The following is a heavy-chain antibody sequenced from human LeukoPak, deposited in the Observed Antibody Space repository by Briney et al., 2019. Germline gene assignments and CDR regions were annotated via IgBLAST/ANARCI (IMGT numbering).Heavy chain of an antibody. J-gene: IGHJ3*01. D-gene: IGHD1-14*01. CDR2: SLATTDST. V-gene: IGHV3-23*01. CDR3: AKDRENGNNIWDAFDV. CDR1: GFSFNVYA. Sequence: GGSLRLSCAASGFSFNVYAMNWVRQAPGRGLGWVSSLATTDSTYYAGSVKGRFTVSRDDSKNTVFLQMNSLRAEDTATYYCAKDRENGNNIWDAFDVWGQGTVVTVSS.